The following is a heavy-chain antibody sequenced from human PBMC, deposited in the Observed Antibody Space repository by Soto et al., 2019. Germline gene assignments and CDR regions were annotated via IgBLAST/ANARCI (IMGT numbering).Heavy chain of an antibody. CDR3: AREGRHFDY. Sequence: SVKVSCKASGGTFSSYAISWVRQAPGQGLEWMGGINPIFGTPHYAQKYQGRVTIIADTFTNTAYMELTRLTSDDTAVYFCAREGRHFDYWGQGTLVTVSS. J-gene: IGHJ4*02. CDR1: GGTFSSYA. V-gene: IGHV1-69*06. CDR2: INPIFGTP.